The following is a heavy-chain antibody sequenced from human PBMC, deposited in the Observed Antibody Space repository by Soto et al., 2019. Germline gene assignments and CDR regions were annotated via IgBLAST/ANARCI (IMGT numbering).Heavy chain of an antibody. J-gene: IGHJ4*02. V-gene: IGHV3-23*01. CDR1: GFSFKNYA. D-gene: IGHD2-21*02. CDR2: FSAGGRA. CDR3: AKESAPGNHCDTLLDY. Sequence: GGSLRLSCAASGFSFKNYALSWVRQAPGKGLEWVSTFSAGGRAYYAASVQGRFTIARDSSQNTVHLQISNLRPEDTAVYYCAKESAPGNHCDTLLDYGGPETRVTAST.